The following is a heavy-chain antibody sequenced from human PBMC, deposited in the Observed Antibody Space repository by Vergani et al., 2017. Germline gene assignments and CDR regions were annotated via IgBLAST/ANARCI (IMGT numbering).Heavy chain of an antibody. D-gene: IGHD3-3*01. Sequence: QLQLQESGPGLVKPSETLSLTCTVSGGSISSSSYYWGWIRQPPGKGLEWIGSIYYSGSTYYNPSLKSRVTISVDTSKNQFSLKLSSVTAADTAVYYCARHVGPSSWFLGWYGWFDPWGQGTLVTVSS. J-gene: IGHJ5*02. CDR1: GGSISSSSYY. V-gene: IGHV4-39*01. CDR2: IYYSGST. CDR3: ARHVGPSSWFLGWYGWFDP.